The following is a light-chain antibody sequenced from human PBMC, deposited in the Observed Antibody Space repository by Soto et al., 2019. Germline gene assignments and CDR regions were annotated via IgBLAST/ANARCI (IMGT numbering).Light chain of an antibody. CDR3: CSYAGSNNFVV. CDR1: SSDVGGYNY. V-gene: IGLV2-8*01. CDR2: EVS. J-gene: IGLJ2*01. Sequence: QSALTQPPSASGSPGQSVTFSCTGTSSDVGGYNYVSWYQQHPGKAPKLMIYEVSKRPSGVPDRFSGSKSGNTASLTVSGLQAEDEADYYCCSYAGSNNFVVFGGGTKLT.